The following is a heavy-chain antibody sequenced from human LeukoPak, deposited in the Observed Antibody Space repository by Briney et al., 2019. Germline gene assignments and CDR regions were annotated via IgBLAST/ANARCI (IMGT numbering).Heavy chain of an antibody. V-gene: IGHV3-7*01. CDR2: INKDGSEI. J-gene: IGHJ4*02. Sequence: GGSLRLSCAASGFTFSNYWMSWVRQAPGKGLEWVAHINKDGSEIYYVDSVKGRFTISRDNAKSSLSLQMNSLSVEDTAVYYCARDKVTYWGQGILVTVSS. CDR1: GFTFSNYW. CDR3: ARDKVTY.